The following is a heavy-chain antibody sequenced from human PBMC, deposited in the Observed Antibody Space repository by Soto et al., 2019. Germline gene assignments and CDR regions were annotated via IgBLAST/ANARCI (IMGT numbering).Heavy chain of an antibody. CDR2: IYSGGST. CDR3: ARDPWAADY. D-gene: IGHD3-16*01. J-gene: IGHJ4*01. CDR1: GFTVSTKY. V-gene: IGHV3-66*01. Sequence: EVQLVESGGGLVQPGGSLRLSCAASGFTVSTKYMSWVRQAPGKGLEWVSVIYSGGSTFYADSVRGRFTISRDNSMNAVNLLMNSLRAEDTAVYYCARDPWAADYWVHGTLVTVSS.